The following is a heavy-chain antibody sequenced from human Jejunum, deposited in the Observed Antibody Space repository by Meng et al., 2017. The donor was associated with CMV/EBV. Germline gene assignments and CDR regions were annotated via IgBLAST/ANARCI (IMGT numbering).Heavy chain of an antibody. Sequence: CAATGFTFSASYMAWVRQAPGGGLQWVSYISSGASIIYYADSVQGRFTISRDNAKNSLYLHIDSLRAEDTAVYFCVRGTGVNAEYFHHWGLGTLVTVSS. CDR3: VRGTGVNAEYFHH. D-gene: IGHD1-14*01. CDR2: ISSGASII. J-gene: IGHJ1*01. CDR1: GFTFSASY. V-gene: IGHV3-11*01.